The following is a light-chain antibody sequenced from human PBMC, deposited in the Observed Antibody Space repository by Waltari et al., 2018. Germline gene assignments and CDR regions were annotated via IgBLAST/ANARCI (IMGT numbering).Light chain of an antibody. J-gene: IGKJ2*01. V-gene: IGKV1-5*03. CDR3: QQYNSYPYT. Sequence: DIQMTQSPSPLSASVGDRVPITGRASQSISSWLAWYQQKPGKAPKLLIYKASSLESGVPSRFSGSGSGTEFTLTISSLQPDDFATYYCQQYNSYPYTFGQGTKLEIK. CDR1: QSISSW. CDR2: KAS.